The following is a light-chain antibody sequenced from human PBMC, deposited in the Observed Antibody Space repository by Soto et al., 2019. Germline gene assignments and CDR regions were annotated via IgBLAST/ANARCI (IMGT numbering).Light chain of an antibody. CDR3: QQYGISPLT. V-gene: IGKV3-20*01. Sequence: EIVLTQSPGTLSLSPGERATLSCRASQSVSSSYLAWYQQQPGQAPRLLIYGASTRATGIPDRFSGSGSGTDFTFPSSRLESADFAVYFCQQYGISPLTFGGGTKVEIK. J-gene: IGKJ4*01. CDR2: GAS. CDR1: QSVSSSY.